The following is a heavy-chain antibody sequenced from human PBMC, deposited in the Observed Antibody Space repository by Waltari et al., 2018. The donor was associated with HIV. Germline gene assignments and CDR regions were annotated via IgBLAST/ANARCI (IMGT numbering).Heavy chain of an antibody. Sequence: QLQLQESGPGLVKPSETLSLTCTVSGGSISSSSYYWGWIRQPPGKGLEWIGSIYYSGSTYYNPSLKSRVTRSVDTSKNQFSLKLSSVTAADTAVYYCARHRPNCGGGSCYRSPCDYWGQGTLVTVSS. CDR2: IYYSGST. D-gene: IGHD2-15*01. V-gene: IGHV4-39*01. CDR1: GGSISSSSYY. J-gene: IGHJ4*02. CDR3: ARHRPNCGGGSCYRSPCDY.